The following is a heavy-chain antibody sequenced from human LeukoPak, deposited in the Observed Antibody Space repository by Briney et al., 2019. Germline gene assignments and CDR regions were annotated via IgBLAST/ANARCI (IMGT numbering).Heavy chain of an antibody. CDR3: ARLVLPAATYYYYYMDV. Sequence: SETLSLTCAVYGGSFSGYYWSWIRQPPGKGLEWIGYIDYSGSTDYSPSLKSRVTISVDTSKNQFSLKLSSVTAADTAMYYCARLVLPAATYYYYYMDVWGKGTTVTVSS. CDR2: IDYSGST. V-gene: IGHV4-59*12. CDR1: GGSFSGYY. D-gene: IGHD2-2*01. J-gene: IGHJ6*03.